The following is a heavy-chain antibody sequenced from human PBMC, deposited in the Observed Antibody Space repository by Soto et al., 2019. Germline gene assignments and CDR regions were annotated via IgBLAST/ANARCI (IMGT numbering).Heavy chain of an antibody. Sequence: EVQLLESGGDLVQPGGSLRLSCVASGITFGSRAMSWVRQAPGEGLGWVSTITDNGGDSKYADSVRGRFTISRDNSKNTLYLQMNSLRAEDTAVYYCARDGGWSSGWFGGWFDPWGQGTLVTVSS. D-gene: IGHD6-19*01. CDR2: ITDNGGDS. J-gene: IGHJ5*02. CDR1: GITFGSRA. CDR3: ARDGGWSSGWFGGWFDP. V-gene: IGHV3-23*01.